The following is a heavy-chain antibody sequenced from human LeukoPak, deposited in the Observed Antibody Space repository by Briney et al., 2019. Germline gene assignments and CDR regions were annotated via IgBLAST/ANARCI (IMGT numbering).Heavy chain of an antibody. CDR1: GFAVSSNY. Sequence: GGSLRLSCAASGFAVSSNYMSWVRQAPGKGLEWVSVIYSGGSTYYADSVKGRFTISRDNAKNSLYLQMNSLRAEDTAVYYCARAVIAVAAPDYWGQGTLVTVSS. CDR2: IYSGGST. J-gene: IGHJ4*02. CDR3: ARAVIAVAAPDY. D-gene: IGHD6-19*01. V-gene: IGHV3-66*01.